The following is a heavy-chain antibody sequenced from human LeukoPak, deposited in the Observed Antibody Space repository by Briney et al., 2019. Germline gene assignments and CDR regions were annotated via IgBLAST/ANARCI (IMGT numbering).Heavy chain of an antibody. D-gene: IGHD7-27*01. V-gene: IGHV1-2*02. CDR3: ARWGTLTGEFRDY. CDR1: GYTFTSYY. CDR2: INPNSGGT. Sequence: GASVKVSCKASGYTFTSYYMHWVRQAPGQGLEWMGWINPNSGGTNYAQKFQGRVTMTRDTSISTAYMELSRLRSDDTAVYYCARWGTLTGEFRDYWGQGTLVTVSS. J-gene: IGHJ4*02.